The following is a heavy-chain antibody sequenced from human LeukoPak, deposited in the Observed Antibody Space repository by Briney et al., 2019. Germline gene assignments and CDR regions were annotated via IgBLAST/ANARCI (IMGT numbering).Heavy chain of an antibody. CDR2: INWNGGST. CDR1: GLTFDGYG. D-gene: IGHD4-17*01. Sequence: GGSLRFSCAASGLTFDGYGMGWVRQAPGKGREWWSGINWNGGSTGHADSPKGRFHISRDNAKNSLYLQMNRLGAEDPALYHCERGGYGDYVGAFDSWGQGTMATVCS. V-gene: IGHV3-20*01. CDR3: ERGGYGDYVGAFDS. J-gene: IGHJ3*02.